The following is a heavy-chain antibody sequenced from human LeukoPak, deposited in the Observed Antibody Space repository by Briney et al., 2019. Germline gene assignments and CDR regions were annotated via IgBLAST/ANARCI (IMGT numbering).Heavy chain of an antibody. CDR2: IIPIFGTA. Sequence: SVNVSCKASGGTFSSYAISWVRQAPGQGLEWMGGIIPIFGTANYAQKFQGRVTITTDESTSTAYMELSSLRSEDTAVYYCARGINVEYYYYYYMDVWGKGTTVTVSS. V-gene: IGHV1-69*05. CDR3: ARGINVEYYYYYYMDV. J-gene: IGHJ6*03. D-gene: IGHD5-24*01. CDR1: GGTFSSYA.